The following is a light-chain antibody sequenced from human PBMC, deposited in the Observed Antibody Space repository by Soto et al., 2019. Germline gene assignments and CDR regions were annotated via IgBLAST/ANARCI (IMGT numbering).Light chain of an antibody. CDR2: KAS. Sequence: MQMAHSNSALSXXLGDXVTFXXWASYKIDNWLAWCQQKGGKARKLLISKASTVGSGVAWRFGRGRSRTEFTLTISRQQADDFASYYCLDYSSSPLTHSGGTKVDIK. V-gene: IGKV1-5*03. CDR3: LDYSSSPLT. J-gene: IGKJ4*01. CDR1: YKIDNW.